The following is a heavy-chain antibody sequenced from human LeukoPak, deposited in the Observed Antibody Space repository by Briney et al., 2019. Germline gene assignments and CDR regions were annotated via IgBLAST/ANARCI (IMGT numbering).Heavy chain of an antibody. CDR3: ARDRERITIFGVAPAFDY. V-gene: IGHV1-69*01. CDR1: GGTFSSYA. D-gene: IGHD3-3*01. CDR2: IIPIFGTA. J-gene: IGHJ4*02. Sequence: SVKVSCKASGGTFSSYAMNWVRQAPGQGLEWMGGIIPIFGTANYAQKFQGRVTITADESTSTAYMELSSLRSEDTAVYYCARDRERITIFGVAPAFDYWGQGTLVTVSS.